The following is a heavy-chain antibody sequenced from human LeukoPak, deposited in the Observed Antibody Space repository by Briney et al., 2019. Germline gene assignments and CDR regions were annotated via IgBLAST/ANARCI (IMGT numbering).Heavy chain of an antibody. CDR3: ARHDYGGDLLRMDV. Sequence: RPGGSLRLSCAASGFTFSSYSMNWVRQAPGKGLEWVSYISSSSSTIYYADSVKGRFTISRDNAKNSLYLQMNSLRAEDTAVYYCARHDYGGDLLRMDVWGKGTTVTVSS. CDR2: ISSSSSTI. J-gene: IGHJ6*03. CDR1: GFTFSSYS. D-gene: IGHD4-23*01. V-gene: IGHV3-48*01.